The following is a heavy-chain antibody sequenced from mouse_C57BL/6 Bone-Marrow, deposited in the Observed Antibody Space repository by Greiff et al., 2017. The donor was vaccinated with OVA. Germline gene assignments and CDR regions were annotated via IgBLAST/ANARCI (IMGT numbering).Heavy chain of an antibody. Sequence: EVMLVESGGGLVQPGGSLKLSCAASGFTFSDYGMAWVRQAPRKGPEWVAFISNLAYSIYYADTVTGRFTISREDAKNTLYLEMSSLRSEDTAMYYCARGDSFAYWGQGTLVTVSA. V-gene: IGHV5-15*01. CDR2: ISNLAYSI. J-gene: IGHJ3*01. CDR1: GFTFSDYG. CDR3: ARGDSFAY.